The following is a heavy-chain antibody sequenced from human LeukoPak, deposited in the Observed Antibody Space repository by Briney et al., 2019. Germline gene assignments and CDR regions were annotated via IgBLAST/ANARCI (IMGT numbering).Heavy chain of an antibody. J-gene: IGHJ5*02. CDR1: GYTFTGYY. Sequence: ASVKVSRKASGYTFTGYYMHWVRQAPGQGLEWMGWINPNSGGTNYAQKFQGRVTMTRDTSISTAYMELSRLRSDDTAVYYCARDLSVVVPAADVWFDPWGQGTLVTVSS. CDR2: INPNSGGT. V-gene: IGHV1-2*02. CDR3: ARDLSVVVPAADVWFDP. D-gene: IGHD2-2*01.